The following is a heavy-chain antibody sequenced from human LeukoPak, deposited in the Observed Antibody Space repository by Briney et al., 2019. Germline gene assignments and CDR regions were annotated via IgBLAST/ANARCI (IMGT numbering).Heavy chain of an antibody. Sequence: PGGSLRLSCAAPGFTFSSYWMNWVRQAPGKGLVWVSRIARDGSSTTYADSVKGRFSISRDNAKNTLYLQMNSLRVEDTAVYYCARGRPHGNDYWGQGTLVTVSS. D-gene: IGHD4-23*01. CDR2: IARDGSST. CDR1: GFTFSSYW. V-gene: IGHV3-74*01. CDR3: ARGRPHGNDY. J-gene: IGHJ4*02.